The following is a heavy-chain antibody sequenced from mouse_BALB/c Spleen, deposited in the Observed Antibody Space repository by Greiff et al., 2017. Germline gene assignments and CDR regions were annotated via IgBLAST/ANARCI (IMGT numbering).Heavy chain of an antibody. CDR2: ILPGSGST. V-gene: IGHV1-9*01. J-gene: IGHJ2*01. D-gene: IGHD4-1*01. CDR1: GYTFSSYW. Sequence: QVQLQQSGAELMKPGASVKISCKATGYTFSSYWIEWVKQRPGHGLEWIGEILPGSGSTNYNEKFKGKATFTADTSSNTAYMQLSSLTSEDSAVYYCARGGVWAVYYFDYWGQGTTLTVSS. CDR3: ARGGVWAVYYFDY.